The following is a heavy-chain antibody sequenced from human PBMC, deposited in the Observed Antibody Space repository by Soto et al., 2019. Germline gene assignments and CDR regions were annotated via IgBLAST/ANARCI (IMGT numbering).Heavy chain of an antibody. J-gene: IGHJ5*02. Sequence: QVQLVQSGAEVKKPGSSVKVSCKASGGTFSSYTISWVRQAPGQGLEWMGRIIPILGIANYAQKFQGRVTITADKSTSTAYMELSSLRSEDTAVYYCARDPSRTHQPYTWFDPWGQGTLVTVSS. CDR1: GGTFSSYT. CDR3: ARDPSRTHQPYTWFDP. V-gene: IGHV1-69*08. CDR2: IIPILGIA.